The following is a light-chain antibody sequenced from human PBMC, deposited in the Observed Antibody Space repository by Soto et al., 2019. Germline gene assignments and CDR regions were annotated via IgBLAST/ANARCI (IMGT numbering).Light chain of an antibody. Sequence: VVMTQSPLSLPVTLGQPASISCRSSQSLVYSDGNTYLNWFQQRPGQSPRRIIYKVSNRDSGVPERFSGSGSGTDFTLKISRVEAEDVGVYYCMQGTHWPPYSFGQGTKLEIK. J-gene: IGKJ2*03. CDR1: QSLVYSDGNTY. CDR3: MQGTHWPPYS. CDR2: KVS. V-gene: IGKV2-30*01.